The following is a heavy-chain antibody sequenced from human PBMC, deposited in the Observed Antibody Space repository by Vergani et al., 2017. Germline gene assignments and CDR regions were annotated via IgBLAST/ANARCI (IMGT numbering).Heavy chain of an antibody. CDR2: ICHTEDT. J-gene: IGHJ4*02. CDR3: ARHEHLTGLTYFDY. D-gene: IGHD3-9*01. V-gene: IGHV4-4*02. CDR1: GDSISSNNC. Sequence: QVQLQQWGAGVVKPSGTLSLTCAVSGDSISSNNCWTWVRQPPGKGLEWIGEICHTEDTKYSPSLKSRVTVSVDESRNLFSLKLNSVTAADTAVYYCARHEHLTGLTYFDYWGQGSLVTVSS.